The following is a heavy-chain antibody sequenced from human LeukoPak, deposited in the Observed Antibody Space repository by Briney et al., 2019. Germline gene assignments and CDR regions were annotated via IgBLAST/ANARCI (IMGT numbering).Heavy chain of an antibody. V-gene: IGHV3-30*18. Sequence: GRSLRLSCAASAFTFSSYGMHWVRQAPGKGLEWVAVISYDGSNKYYADSVKGRFTISRDNSKNTMYLQMNTLRAEDTAVYYCAKYSSSMVRGVITNYSGMDVWGKGTTVTVSS. CDR3: AKYSSSMVRGVITNYSGMDV. CDR1: AFTFSSYG. CDR2: ISYDGSNK. D-gene: IGHD3-10*01. J-gene: IGHJ6*04.